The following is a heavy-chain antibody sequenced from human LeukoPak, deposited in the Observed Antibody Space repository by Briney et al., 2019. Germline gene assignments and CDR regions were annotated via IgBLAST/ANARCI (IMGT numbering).Heavy chain of an antibody. Sequence: PGGSLRLSCAASGFTFSSYGMSWVRQAPGKGLEWVSAISGSGGSTYYADSVKGRFTISRDNSKNTLYLQMNSLRSDDTAVYYCAREDVWGSYRYFDYWGQGTLVTVSS. V-gene: IGHV3-23*01. J-gene: IGHJ4*02. CDR1: GFTFSSYG. CDR2: ISGSGGST. CDR3: AREDVWGSYRYFDY. D-gene: IGHD3-16*02.